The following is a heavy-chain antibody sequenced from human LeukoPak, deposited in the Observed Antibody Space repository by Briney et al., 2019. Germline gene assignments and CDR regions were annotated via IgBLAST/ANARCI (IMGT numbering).Heavy chain of an antibody. D-gene: IGHD3-9*01. Sequence: SETLSLTCAVYGGSFSGYYWSWIRQPPGKGLEWIGEINHGGSTNYNPSLKSRVTISVDTSKNQFSLKLSSVTAADTAVYYCARLTASLRYPTYWGQGTLVTVSS. V-gene: IGHV4-34*01. CDR1: GGSFSGYY. J-gene: IGHJ4*02. CDR3: ARLTASLRYPTY. CDR2: INHGGST.